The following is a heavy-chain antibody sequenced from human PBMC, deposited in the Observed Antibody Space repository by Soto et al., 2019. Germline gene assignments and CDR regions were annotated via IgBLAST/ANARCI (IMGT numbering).Heavy chain of an antibody. Sequence: GGSLRLSCAASGFTFDDYAMHWVRQAPGKGLEWVSGISWNSGSIGYADSVKGRFTISRDNAKNSLYLQMNSLRAEDKALYYCAKGEAQLVRYDAFDIWGQGTMVTVSS. D-gene: IGHD6-6*01. CDR2: ISWNSGSI. CDR1: GFTFDDYA. V-gene: IGHV3-9*01. CDR3: AKGEAQLVRYDAFDI. J-gene: IGHJ3*02.